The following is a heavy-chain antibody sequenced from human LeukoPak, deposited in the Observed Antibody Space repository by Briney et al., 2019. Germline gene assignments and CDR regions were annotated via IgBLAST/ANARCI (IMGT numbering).Heavy chain of an antibody. CDR3: ARVGGEYSSSFGDYYYGMDV. J-gene: IGHJ6*02. Sequence: GASVKVSCKASGYTFNSYGISWVRQAPGQGLEWMGGIIPIFGTANYAQKFQGRVTITADESTSTAYMELSSLRSEDTAVYYCARVGGEYSSSFGDYYYGMDVWGQGTTVTVSS. CDR1: GYTFNSYG. V-gene: IGHV1-69*13. CDR2: IIPIFGTA. D-gene: IGHD6-6*01.